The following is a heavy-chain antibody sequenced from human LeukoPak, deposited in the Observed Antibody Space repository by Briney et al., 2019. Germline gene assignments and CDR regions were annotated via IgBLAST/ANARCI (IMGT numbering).Heavy chain of an antibody. D-gene: IGHD2-21*01. CDR3: AGGDYAFDI. CDR2: INTDGSSA. J-gene: IGHJ3*02. CDR1: GFTFTTYW. V-gene: IGHV3-74*01. Sequence: PGGSLRLSCAASGFTFTTYWIHWVRQAPGKGLVWVSRINTDGSSASYADSVKGRFTISRDTAKNTLYLQMNSLRAEDTAVYYCAGGDYAFDIWGQGTMVTVSS.